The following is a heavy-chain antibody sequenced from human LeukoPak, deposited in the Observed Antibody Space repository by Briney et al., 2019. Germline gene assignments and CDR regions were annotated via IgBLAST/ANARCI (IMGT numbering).Heavy chain of an antibody. J-gene: IGHJ3*02. D-gene: IGHD4-11*01. V-gene: IGHV6-1*01. Sequence: SQTLSLTCDISGDSVSSSDATWNWIRQSPSRSLEWLGRTYYRSSWSNDYAPSVRSRITMNSDTAKNQFSLQLNSVTPEDTAVYYCARAAYRAFYIWGQGTMVTVSS. CDR2: TYYRSSWSN. CDR1: GDSVSSSDAT. CDR3: ARAAYRAFYI.